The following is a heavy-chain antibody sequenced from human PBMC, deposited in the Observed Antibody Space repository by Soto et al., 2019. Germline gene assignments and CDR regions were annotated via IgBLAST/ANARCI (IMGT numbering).Heavy chain of an antibody. Sequence: EVQLVESGGGLVQPGGSQRLSCAASGFTFSSYWMHWVRQAPGKGLVWVSRINSDGSSTSYADSVKGRFTISRDNAKNXXYLQMNSRRAEDTAVYYCARDQGYCSGGSCYVAGYWGQGTLVTVSS. CDR3: ARDQGYCSGGSCYVAGY. D-gene: IGHD2-15*01. CDR1: GFTFSSYW. CDR2: INSDGSST. J-gene: IGHJ4*02. V-gene: IGHV3-74*01.